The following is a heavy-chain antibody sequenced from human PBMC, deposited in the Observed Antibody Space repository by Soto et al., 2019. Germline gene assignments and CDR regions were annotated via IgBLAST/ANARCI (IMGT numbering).Heavy chain of an antibody. CDR3: AREGYCSGGSCYSENWFDP. Sequence: PSETLSLTCAVYGGSFSGYYWSWIRQPPGKGLEWIGEINHSGSTNYNPSLKSRVTISVDTSKNQFSLKLSSVTAADTAVYYCAREGYCSGGSCYSENWFDPWGQGTLVTVSS. CDR1: GGSFSGYY. J-gene: IGHJ5*02. D-gene: IGHD2-15*01. CDR2: INHSGST. V-gene: IGHV4-34*01.